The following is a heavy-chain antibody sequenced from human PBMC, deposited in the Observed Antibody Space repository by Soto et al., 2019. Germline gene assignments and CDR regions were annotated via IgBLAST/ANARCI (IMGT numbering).Heavy chain of an antibody. D-gene: IGHD5-12*01. CDR1: GGTFSSYA. CDR2: IVPIVDTS. CDR3: VRVVAIPGYPDN. Sequence: QVQLVQSGAEVRQPASSVKVSCKTSGGTFSSYAISWVRQAPGQGLEWMGGIVPIVDTSTYAQKFQGRFTITEDQSTSTVYMELSSLRSDDTAVYYCVRVVAIPGYPDNWGQGTLVTVSS. V-gene: IGHV1-69*12. J-gene: IGHJ4*02.